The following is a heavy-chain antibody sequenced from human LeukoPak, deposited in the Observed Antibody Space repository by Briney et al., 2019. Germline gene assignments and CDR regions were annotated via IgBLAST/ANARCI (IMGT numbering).Heavy chain of an antibody. CDR3: ARDLSRDNWFDP. J-gene: IGHJ5*02. Sequence: ASVRVSCKAYEYTFTGYCMHWVRQAPGQGLEWMGWINPNSGGTNYAEKFQGRVTMTRDTSIRTAYMELTGLTSDDTAIYYCARDLSRDNWFDPWGQGTLVSVSS. CDR1: EYTFTGYC. V-gene: IGHV1-2*02. CDR2: INPNSGGT.